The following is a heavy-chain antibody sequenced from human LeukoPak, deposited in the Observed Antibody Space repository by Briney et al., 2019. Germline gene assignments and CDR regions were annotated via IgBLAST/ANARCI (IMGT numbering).Heavy chain of an antibody. CDR3: ARGLRYGYYDSSGYSNY. CDR1: RFTFSSYA. V-gene: IGHV3-30*04. Sequence: GGSLRLSCAASRFTFSSYAMHWVRQAPGKGLEWVAVISYDGSNKYYADSVKGRFTISRDNSKNTLYLQMNSLRAEDTAVYYCARGLRYGYYDSSGYSNYWGQGTLVTVSS. D-gene: IGHD3-22*01. CDR2: ISYDGSNK. J-gene: IGHJ4*02.